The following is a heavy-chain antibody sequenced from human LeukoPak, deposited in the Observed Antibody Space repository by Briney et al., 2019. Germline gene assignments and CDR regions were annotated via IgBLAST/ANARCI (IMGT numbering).Heavy chain of an antibody. CDR2: ISAYNGNT. CDR3: ARDRPHYYDSSGYPRPFVDV. V-gene: IGHV1-18*01. CDR1: GYTFTSYG. Sequence: ASVKVSCKASGYTFTSYGISWVRQAPGQGLEWMGWISAYNGNTNYAQKLQGRDTMTTDTSTSTAYMELRSLRSDDTAVYYCARDRPHYYDSSGYPRPFVDVWGQGTTVTVSS. J-gene: IGHJ6*02. D-gene: IGHD3-22*01.